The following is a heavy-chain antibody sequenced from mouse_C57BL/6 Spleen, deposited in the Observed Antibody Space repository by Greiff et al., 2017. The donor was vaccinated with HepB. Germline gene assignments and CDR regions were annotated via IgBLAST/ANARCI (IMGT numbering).Heavy chain of an antibody. J-gene: IGHJ3*01. CDR2: ISYDGSN. CDR1: GYSITSGYY. D-gene: IGHD1-1*01. CDR3: AREGGSSPL. V-gene: IGHV3-6*01. Sequence: EVKLVESGPGLVKPSQSLSLTCSVTGYSITSGYYWNWIRQFPGNKLEWMGYISYDGSNNYNPSLKNRISITRDTSKNQFFLKLNSVTTEDTATYYCAREGGSSPLRGQGTLVTVSA.